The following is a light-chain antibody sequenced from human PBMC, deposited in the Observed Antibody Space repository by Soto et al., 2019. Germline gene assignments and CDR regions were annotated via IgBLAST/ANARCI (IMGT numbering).Light chain of an antibody. CDR2: KAS. CDR1: QSISSW. CDR3: QQYNSGGFT. J-gene: IGKJ3*01. V-gene: IGKV1-5*03. Sequence: DIQMTQSPSTLSASVGDRVTITCRDSQSISSWLAWYQQKPGKAPKLLIYKASSLESGVPSRFSGSGSGTEFTLTISSLQPDDFATYYCQQYNSGGFTFGPGTKVDIK.